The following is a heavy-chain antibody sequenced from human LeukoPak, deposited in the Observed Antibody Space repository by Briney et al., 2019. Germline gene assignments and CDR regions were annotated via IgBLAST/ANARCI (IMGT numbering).Heavy chain of an antibody. CDR2: IIPIFGIA. D-gene: IGHD6-25*01. CDR3: ARARAAPPSYYGMDV. Sequence: ASVKVSCKASGGTFSSYAISWVRQAPGQGLEWMGRIIPIFGIANYAQKFQGRVTITADKSTSTAYMELSSLRSEDTAVYYCARARAAPPSYYGMDVWGQGPTVTVSS. J-gene: IGHJ6*02. CDR1: GGTFSSYA. V-gene: IGHV1-69*04.